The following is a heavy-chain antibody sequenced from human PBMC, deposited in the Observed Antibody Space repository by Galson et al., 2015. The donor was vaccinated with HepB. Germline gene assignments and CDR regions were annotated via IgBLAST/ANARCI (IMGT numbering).Heavy chain of an antibody. CDR3: ARVRVKDHLWGEVVPYMDV. D-gene: IGHD2-15*01. Sequence: SVKVSCKASGYTFTGYYMHWVRQAPGQGLEWMGWINPNSGGTNYAQKFQGWVTMTRDMSISTAYMELSRLRSDDTAVYYCARVRVKDHLWGEVVPYMDVWGQGTTVTVSS. J-gene: IGHJ6*02. V-gene: IGHV1-2*04. CDR2: INPNSGGT. CDR1: GYTFTGYY.